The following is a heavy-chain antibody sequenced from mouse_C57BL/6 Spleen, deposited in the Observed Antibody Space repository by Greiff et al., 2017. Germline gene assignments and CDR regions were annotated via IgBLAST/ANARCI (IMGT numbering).Heavy chain of an antibody. CDR2: IRGGGGNT. D-gene: IGHD1-1*01. V-gene: IGHV5-9*01. CDR1: GFTFSSYT. Sequence: EVKVVESGGGLVKPGGSLKLSCAASGFTFSSYTMSWVRQTPEKRLEWVATIRGGGGNTYYPDSVKGRFTISRDNAKNTLYLQMSSLRSEDTALYYCASHYDYGSSPGYAMDYWGQGTSVTVSS. J-gene: IGHJ4*01. CDR3: ASHYDYGSSPGYAMDY.